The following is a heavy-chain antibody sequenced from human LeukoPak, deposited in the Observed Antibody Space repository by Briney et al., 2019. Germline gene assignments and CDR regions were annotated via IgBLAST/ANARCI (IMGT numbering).Heavy chain of an antibody. J-gene: IGHJ3*02. D-gene: IGHD2-21*01. CDR1: GYSISSGYY. CDR3: ARLYSGAFDI. V-gene: IGHV4-38-2*01. Sequence: SSETLSLTCAVSGYSISSGYYWGWIRPPPGKGLEWIGSIYHSGSTYYNPSLKSRVTISVDTSKNQFSLKLSSVTAADTAVYYCARLYSGAFDIWGQGTMVTVSS. CDR2: IYHSGST.